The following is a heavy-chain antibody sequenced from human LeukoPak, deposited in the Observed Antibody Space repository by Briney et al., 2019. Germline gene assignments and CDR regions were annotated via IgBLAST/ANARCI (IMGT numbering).Heavy chain of an antibody. CDR3: AKDAGGSGSYYSAFDI. Sequence: GGSLRLSCAASGFTFDDYDMHWVRQAPGKGLEWVSGISWNSGSIGYADSVKGRFTISRDNAKNSLYLQMNSLRAEDTALYYCAKDAGGSGSYYSAFDIWGQGTMVTVSS. V-gene: IGHV3-9*01. J-gene: IGHJ3*02. CDR2: ISWNSGSI. D-gene: IGHD3-10*01. CDR1: GFTFDDYD.